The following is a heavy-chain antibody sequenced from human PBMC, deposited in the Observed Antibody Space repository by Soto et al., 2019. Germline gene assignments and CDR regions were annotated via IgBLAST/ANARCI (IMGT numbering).Heavy chain of an antibody. CDR1: GFTFSRYA. D-gene: IGHD4-17*01. V-gene: IGHV3-23*05. CDR3: ASFPVYDYGCDDGS. Sequence: GGSLRLACAASGFTFSRYAMSWVRQAPGKRLERVSTIPSSVSTTHYAASVTGRFTISRDTSNNKPYLQMNSLRAEDTAVYYCASFPVYDYGCDDGSSGQGTLVTVS. CDR2: IPSSVSTT. J-gene: IGHJ5*02.